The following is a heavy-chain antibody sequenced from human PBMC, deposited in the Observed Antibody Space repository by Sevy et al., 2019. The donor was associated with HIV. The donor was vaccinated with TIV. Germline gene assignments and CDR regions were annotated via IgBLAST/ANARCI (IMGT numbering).Heavy chain of an antibody. Sequence: GGSLRLSCAASGFTFSSYSMNWVRQAPGKGLEWVSYISSSSSTIYYADSVKGRFTISRDNAKNSLYLQMNSLRDEDTAVYYCARDTRYCSGGSCYDYYYGMDVWGQGTTVTVSS. V-gene: IGHV3-48*02. CDR2: ISSSSSTI. J-gene: IGHJ6*02. CDR3: ARDTRYCSGGSCYDYYYGMDV. D-gene: IGHD2-15*01. CDR1: GFTFSSYS.